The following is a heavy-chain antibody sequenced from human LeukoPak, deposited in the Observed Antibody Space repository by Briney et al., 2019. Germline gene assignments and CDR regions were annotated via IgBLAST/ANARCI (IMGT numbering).Heavy chain of an antibody. CDR2: IWYDGSNK. Sequence: PGRSLRLSCAASGFTFSSYGMHWVRQAPGKGLEWVAVIWYDGSNKYYADSVKGRFTISRDNSKNTLYLQMNSLRAEDTAVYYCAQLWSPCFDYWGQGTLVTVSS. J-gene: IGHJ4*02. CDR1: GFTFSSYG. CDR3: AQLWSPCFDY. D-gene: IGHD5-18*01. V-gene: IGHV3-30*19.